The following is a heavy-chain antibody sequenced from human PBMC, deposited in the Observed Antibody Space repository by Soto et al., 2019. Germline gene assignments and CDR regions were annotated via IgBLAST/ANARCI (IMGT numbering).Heavy chain of an antibody. CDR3: ARADRTLVTSYSLDC. D-gene: IGHD2-21*02. V-gene: IGHV4-34*01. CDR1: GGSFSGYY. J-gene: IGHJ6*02. CDR2: INHSGTI. Sequence: PSETLSLTCAVYGGSFSGYYWTWIRQPPGKGLEWIGEINHSGTINFNPSLKSRLTISLDTSKKHFSLKLSSVTDADTAAYYCARADRTLVTSYSLDCWGQGTTVTVSS.